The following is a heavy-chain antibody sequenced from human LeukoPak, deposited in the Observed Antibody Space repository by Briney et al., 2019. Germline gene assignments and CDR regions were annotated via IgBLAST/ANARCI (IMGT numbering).Heavy chain of an antibody. V-gene: IGHV1-69*02. J-gene: IGHJ5*02. CDR2: IIPILGIA. D-gene: IGHD4/OR15-4a*01. Sequence: GASVKVSCKASGYSFTAYYMHWVRQAPGEGLEWMGRIIPILGIANYAQKFQGRVTITAGKSTSTAYMELSSLRSEDTAVYYCASIAKGNWFDPWGQGTLVTVSS. CDR3: ASIAKGNWFDP. CDR1: GYSFTAYY.